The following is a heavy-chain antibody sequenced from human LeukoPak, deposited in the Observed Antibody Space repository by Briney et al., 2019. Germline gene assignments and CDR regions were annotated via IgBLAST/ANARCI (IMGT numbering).Heavy chain of an antibody. D-gene: IGHD3-22*01. V-gene: IGHV3-48*03. CDR3: AKDFPHYYEVPHGMDV. CDR2: ISVRAGTI. CDR1: GFGFGQYE. J-gene: IGHJ6*02. Sequence: GGSLRLSCAASGFGFGQYEMNWVRQAPGKGLEWIAYISVRAGTIYYGDSAEGRFTISRDDAKNSLYLQMNGLRVEDTAIYSCAKDFPHYYEVPHGMDVWGQGTTVTV.